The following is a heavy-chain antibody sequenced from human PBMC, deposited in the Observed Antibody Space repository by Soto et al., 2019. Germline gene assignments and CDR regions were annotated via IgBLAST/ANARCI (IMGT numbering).Heavy chain of an antibody. Sequence: QITLKESGPTLVKPTQTLTLTCTFSGFSLSSSDVGVGWIRQAPGGALEWLALIYGDDDQRYSPSLRSRLIVPKDTSKNQVVLTMAYVDPVDTATYYCAHRGRWPRGGAYDIWGQGTMVTVSS. J-gene: IGHJ3*02. CDR1: GFSLSSSDVG. V-gene: IGHV2-5*02. D-gene: IGHD4-17*01. CDR3: AHRGRWPRGGAYDI. CDR2: IYGDDDQ.